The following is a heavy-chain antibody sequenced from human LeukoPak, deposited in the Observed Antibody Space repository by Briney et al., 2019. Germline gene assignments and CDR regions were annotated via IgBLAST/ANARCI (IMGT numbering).Heavy chain of an antibody. CDR2: MKKDGSET. CDR3: GRHRSGSGTYFIDY. J-gene: IGHJ4*02. CDR1: GFTFRDYS. Sequence: GGSLRLSCVVSGFTFRDYSLIWVRQAPGKGLQWVANMKKDGSETKYGDFVKGRFTISRDNAKNSLYLQMNSLRVEDTAVYYCGRHRSGSGTYFIDYWGRATLVSVSS. D-gene: IGHD3-10*01. V-gene: IGHV3-7*01.